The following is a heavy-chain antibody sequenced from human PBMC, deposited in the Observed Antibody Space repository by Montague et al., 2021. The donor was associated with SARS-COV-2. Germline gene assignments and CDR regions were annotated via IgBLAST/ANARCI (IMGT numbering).Heavy chain of an antibody. V-gene: IGHV4-39*02. CDR2: LYSSGST. CDR3: ARRGSVCGCFYFDD. D-gene: IGHD1-26*01. CDR1: GASINRNTYY. Sequence: SETLSLTCVVSGASINRNTYYWGWIRQSPGKGLEWIGSLYSSGSTYYNPSLRSRVTISVDTSKNHFSLKVNSVTATDTAVYFCARRGSVCGCFYFDDWGQGTLVTVSS. J-gene: IGHJ4*02.